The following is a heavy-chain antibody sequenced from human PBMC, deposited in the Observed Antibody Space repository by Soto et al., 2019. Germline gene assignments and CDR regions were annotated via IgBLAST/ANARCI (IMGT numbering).Heavy chain of an antibody. Sequence: EVQLLESGGGLVQPGGSLRLSCAASGFTFSNYAMSWVRQAPGKGLEWVSTISGGGDSTYYADSVKGRFTISRDNSKNTLYLQVNSLRAGDTAAYYCAKRSLTPAAMKSPFDYWGQGTLVTVSS. V-gene: IGHV3-23*01. D-gene: IGHD2-2*01. CDR2: ISGGGDST. CDR3: AKRSLTPAAMKSPFDY. CDR1: GFTFSNYA. J-gene: IGHJ4*02.